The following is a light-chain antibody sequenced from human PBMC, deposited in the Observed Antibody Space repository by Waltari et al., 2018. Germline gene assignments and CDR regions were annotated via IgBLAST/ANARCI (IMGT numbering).Light chain of an antibody. CDR2: KAN. CDR1: SGSASTTSS. CDR3: ALYMGSGIWV. V-gene: IGLV8-61*01. J-gene: IGLJ3*02. Sequence: QTVVTQEPSLSVSPGGTVTPTCALSSGSASTTSSATWYQQTPGQAPRTLVYKANARSSGVPDRFSGSILGNTAALTITGAQADDESDYYCALYMGSGIWVFGGGTRLTVL.